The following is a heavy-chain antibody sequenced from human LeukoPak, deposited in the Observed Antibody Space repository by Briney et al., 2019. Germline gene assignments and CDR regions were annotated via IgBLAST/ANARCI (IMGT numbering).Heavy chain of an antibody. J-gene: IGHJ6*02. D-gene: IGHD2-2*01. CDR1: GYTFTSYG. CDR2: ISAFNSNT. V-gene: IGHV1-18*01. CDR3: ERLIVVVPAAMTGGYYYYYYGMDV. Sequence: ASVTVACTASGYTFTSYGISWVRQAPGQGLEWIGWISAFNSNTNYEQKLQSRVTMITDTSTSTAYMELRSLRSDDTAVYYCERLIVVVPAAMTGGYYYYYYGMDVWGQGTTVTVSS.